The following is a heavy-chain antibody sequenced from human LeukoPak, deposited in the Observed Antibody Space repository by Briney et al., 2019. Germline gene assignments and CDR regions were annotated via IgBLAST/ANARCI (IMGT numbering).Heavy chain of an antibody. J-gene: IGHJ3*01. D-gene: IGHD5-24*01. V-gene: IGHV3-21*05. CDR3: AREDDGWGPNTFDV. CDR1: GFTFSSYS. CDR2: INSGSSYM. Sequence: PGGSLRLSCAASGFTFSSYSMNWVRQAPGKGLEWLSYINSGSSYMYYPDSVKGRFTISRDNAKNSLYLQMDSLRGEDTAVYYCAREDDGWGPNTFDVWGEGTVVTVSS.